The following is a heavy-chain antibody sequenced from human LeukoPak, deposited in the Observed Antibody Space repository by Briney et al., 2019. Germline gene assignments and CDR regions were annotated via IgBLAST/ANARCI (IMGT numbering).Heavy chain of an antibody. CDR1: GYTFTSYG. CDR3: ARVRGSSSWALLFEY. V-gene: IGHV1-18*01. J-gene: IGHJ4*02. Sequence: ASVKVSCKASGYTFTSYGISWVRQAPGQGLEWMGWISAYNGNTNYAQKLQGRVTMTRNTSINTAYMELSSLRSEDTAVYYCARVRGSSSWALLFEYWGQGTLVTVSS. CDR2: ISAYNGNT. D-gene: IGHD6-13*01.